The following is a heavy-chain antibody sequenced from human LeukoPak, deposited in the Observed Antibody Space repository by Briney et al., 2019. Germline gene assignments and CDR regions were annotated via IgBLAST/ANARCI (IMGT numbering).Heavy chain of an antibody. J-gene: IGHJ6*02. V-gene: IGHV1-2*02. Sequence: GASVKVSCKASGYTFTGYYMHWVRQAPGQGLEWMGWINPNSGGTNYAQKFQGRVTMTRDTSISTAYMELSRLRSDDTAVYYCAREEVVAATNLWDYYYYGMDVWGQGTTVTVSS. CDR1: GYTFTGYY. CDR3: AREEVVAATNLWDYYYYGMDV. D-gene: IGHD2-15*01. CDR2: INPNSGGT.